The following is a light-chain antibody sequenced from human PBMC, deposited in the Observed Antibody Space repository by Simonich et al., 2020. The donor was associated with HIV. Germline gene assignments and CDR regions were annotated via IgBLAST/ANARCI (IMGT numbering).Light chain of an antibody. CDR2: AAS. V-gene: IGKV1D-8*02. CDR3: QQYNSYPYT. CDR1: QGISSY. Sequence: AIWMTQSPSLLSASTGDRVTISCRMSQGISSYLAWYQQKPGKAPELLIYAASSRATGLPDRFSGSGSGTDFTLTISSLQPDDFATYYCQQYNSYPYTFGQGTKLEIK. J-gene: IGKJ2*01.